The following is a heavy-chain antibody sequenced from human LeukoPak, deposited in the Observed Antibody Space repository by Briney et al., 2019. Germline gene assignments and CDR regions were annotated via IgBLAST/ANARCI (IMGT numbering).Heavy chain of an antibody. D-gene: IGHD2/OR15-2a*01. J-gene: IGHJ4*02. CDR1: GYTFTSYY. CDR3: ARASFLILVNDY. Sequence: ASVKVSCKASGYTFTSYYMHWVRQAPGQGLEWMGIINPSGGSTSYAQRFQGRVTMTRGTSTSTVYMELSSLRSEDTAVYYCARASFLILVNDYWGQGTLVTVSS. CDR2: INPSGGST. V-gene: IGHV1-46*01.